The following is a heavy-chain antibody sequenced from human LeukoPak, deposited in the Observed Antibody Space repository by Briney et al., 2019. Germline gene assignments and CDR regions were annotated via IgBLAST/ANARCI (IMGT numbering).Heavy chain of an antibody. J-gene: IGHJ4*02. CDR3: ASDYFLDY. D-gene: IGHD2/OR15-2a*01. CDR1: GFSFRTYW. V-gene: IGHV3-7*01. CDR2: IKEDGSEQ. Sequence: GSLRLSCAASGFSFRTYWMSWVRQAPGKELEWMANIKEDGSEQYYVDSVKGRFTVSRDNARNSLYLQMNSLRAEDTAVYYCASDYFLDYWGQGTLVTASS.